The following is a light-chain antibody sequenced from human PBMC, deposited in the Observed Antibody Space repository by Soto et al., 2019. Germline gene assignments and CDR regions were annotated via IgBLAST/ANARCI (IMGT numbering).Light chain of an antibody. V-gene: IGLV2-14*01. CDR3: SSYTSRINYV. Sequence: QSVLTQPASVSGSPGQSITISCTGTSSDIDIYKYVSWYQQHPGKAPKLVIYQVTNRPSGVSNRFSGSKSGNTASLTISGLQAEDEADYYCSSYTSRINYVFVTGTKLTVL. J-gene: IGLJ1*01. CDR2: QVT. CDR1: SSDIDIYKY.